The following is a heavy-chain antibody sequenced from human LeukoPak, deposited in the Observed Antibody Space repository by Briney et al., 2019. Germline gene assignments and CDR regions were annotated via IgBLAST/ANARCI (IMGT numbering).Heavy chain of an antibody. CDR2: IRYDGSNK. D-gene: IGHD5-18*01. J-gene: IGHJ3*02. V-gene: IGHV3-33*08. Sequence: GKSLRLSCAASGFTFSGHWPAWVRQAPGKGLEWVAFIRYDGSNKYYADSVKGRFTISRDNAKNSLYLQMNSLRAEDTAVYYCARELRYSYAVNAFDIWGQGTMVTVSS. CDR3: ARELRYSYAVNAFDI. CDR1: GFTFSGHW.